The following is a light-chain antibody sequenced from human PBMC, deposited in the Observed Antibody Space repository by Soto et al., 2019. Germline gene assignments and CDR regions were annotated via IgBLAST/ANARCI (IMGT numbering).Light chain of an antibody. CDR1: SSDVGGYNY. V-gene: IGLV2-14*03. Sequence: QSALTQPASVSGSPGQSITISCTGTSSDVGGYNYVSWYQQHPGKAPKLMLYDVSNRPSGVSNRFSGSKSGNSASLTISGLHAEDEAYYYCSSYASSSTYVFGTGTKVTVL. J-gene: IGLJ1*01. CDR3: SSYASSSTYV. CDR2: DVS.